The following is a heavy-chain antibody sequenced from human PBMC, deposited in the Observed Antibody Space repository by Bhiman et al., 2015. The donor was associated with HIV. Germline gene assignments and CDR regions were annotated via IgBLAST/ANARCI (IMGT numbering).Heavy chain of an antibody. CDR1: GFTFSSYG. Sequence: QVQLVESGGGVVQPGRSLRLSCAASGFTFSSYGMHWVRQAPGKGLEWVAFIRYDGSNKYYADSVKGRFTISRDNSKNTLYLQMNSLRAEDTAVYYCAKDGTYYYDSSGYYPIDAFDIWGQGTMVTVSS. CDR2: IRYDGSNK. CDR3: AKDGTYYYDSSGYYPIDAFDI. D-gene: IGHD3-22*01. V-gene: IGHV3-30*02. J-gene: IGHJ3*02.